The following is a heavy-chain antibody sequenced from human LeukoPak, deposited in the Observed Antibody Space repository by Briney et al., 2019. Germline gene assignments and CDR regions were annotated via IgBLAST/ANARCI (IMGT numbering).Heavy chain of an antibody. CDR3: ARRTGYYDGFDY. CDR2: IYYSGST. CDR1: GGSISSYY. D-gene: IGHD3/OR15-3a*01. V-gene: IGHV4-59*01. J-gene: IGHJ4*02. Sequence: PSETPFLTCTVSGGSISSYYWSWIRQPPGKGLEWIGYIYYSGSTNYNPSLKSRVTISVDTSKNQFSLKLSSVTAADTAVYYCARRTGYYDGFDYWGQGTLVTVSS.